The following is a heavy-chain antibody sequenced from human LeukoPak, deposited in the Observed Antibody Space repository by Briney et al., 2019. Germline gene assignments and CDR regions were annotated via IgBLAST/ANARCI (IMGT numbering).Heavy chain of an antibody. V-gene: IGHV4-34*01. CDR1: GGSFSGYY. D-gene: IGHD6-19*01. Sequence: PSETLSLTCAVYGGSFSGYYWSWIRQPPGKGLEWIGEINHSGSTNYNPSLKSRVTISVDTSKNQFSLKLSSVTAADTAVYYCARDDLGSGWYGVDDYYGMDVWGQGTTVTVSS. CDR2: INHSGST. CDR3: ARDDLGSGWYGVDDYYGMDV. J-gene: IGHJ6*02.